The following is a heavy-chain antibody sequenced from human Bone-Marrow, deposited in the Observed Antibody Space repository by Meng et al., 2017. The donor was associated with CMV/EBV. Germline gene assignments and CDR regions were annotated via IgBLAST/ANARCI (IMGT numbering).Heavy chain of an antibody. Sequence: SETLSLTWAVYGGSFSGYYWSWIRKPPGKGREWIREIIHRGSTNYTPSLKRRVTISGCTSKNQCSLKLSAVTAADTAVYYWARGVGDYDFCSGYRNWFDPWGQGTLVTVSS. J-gene: IGHJ5*02. CDR2: IIHRGST. V-gene: IGHV4-34*01. CDR3: ARGVGDYDFCSGYRNWFDP. CDR1: GGSFSGYY. D-gene: IGHD3-3*01.